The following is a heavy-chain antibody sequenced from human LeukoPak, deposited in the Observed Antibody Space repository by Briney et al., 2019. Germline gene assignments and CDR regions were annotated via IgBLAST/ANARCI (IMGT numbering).Heavy chain of an antibody. CDR2: IKQDGSEK. Sequence: PWGSLRLSCAASGFTFSSYWMSWVRQAPGKGLEWVANIKQDGSEKYYVDSVKGRFTISRDNAKNSLYLQMNSLRAEDTAVYYCARFSGSYRLDFDYWGQGTLVTVSS. CDR1: GFTFSSYW. CDR3: ARFSGSYRLDFDY. J-gene: IGHJ4*02. D-gene: IGHD1-26*01. V-gene: IGHV3-7*01.